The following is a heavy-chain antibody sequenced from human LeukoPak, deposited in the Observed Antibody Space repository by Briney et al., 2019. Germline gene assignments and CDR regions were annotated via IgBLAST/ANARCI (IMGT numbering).Heavy chain of an antibody. CDR1: GFTFNTYA. CDR3: ARARGTTGTTRIAFDI. Sequence: PGGSLRLSCAASGFTFNTYAMHWVRQAPGKGLEWEAVISYDGSTKYYADSVKGRFTISRDNSKNTVYLQMDSLRPEDTAVCYCARARGTTGTTRIAFDIWGKGTMVTVSS. V-gene: IGHV3-30-3*01. J-gene: IGHJ3*02. D-gene: IGHD1-1*01. CDR2: ISYDGSTK.